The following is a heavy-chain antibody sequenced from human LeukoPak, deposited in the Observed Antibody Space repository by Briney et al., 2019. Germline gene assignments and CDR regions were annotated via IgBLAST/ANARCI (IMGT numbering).Heavy chain of an antibody. CDR2: ISYSGNT. J-gene: IGHJ4*02. D-gene: IGHD2-2*01. Sequence: SETLSLTCTVSGGSITSTTYFWGWVRQPPGRDLEWLGTISYSGNTYYNPSLKSRLTLSVDTSNNQFSLNLNSVTAADTAIYYCARLRARLGYCISTSRHGYSDYWAQGTLVTVSS. CDR1: GGSITSTTYF. CDR3: ARLRARLGYCISTSRHGYSDY. V-gene: IGHV4-39*01.